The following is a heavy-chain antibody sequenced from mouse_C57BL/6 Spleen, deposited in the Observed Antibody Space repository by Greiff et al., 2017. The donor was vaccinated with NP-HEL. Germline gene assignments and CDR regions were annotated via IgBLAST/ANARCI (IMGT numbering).Heavy chain of an antibody. D-gene: IGHD1-1*01. J-gene: IGHJ1*03. V-gene: IGHV6-3*01. CDR1: GFTFSNYW. Sequence: EVHLVESGGGLVQPGGSMKLSCVASGFTFSNYWMNWVRQSPEKGLEWVAQIRLKSDNYATHYAESVKGRFTISRDDSKSSVYLQMNNLRAEDTGIYYCTSYYYGSSPLGYFDVWGTGTTVTVSS. CDR2: IRLKSDNYAT. CDR3: TSYYYGSSPLGYFDV.